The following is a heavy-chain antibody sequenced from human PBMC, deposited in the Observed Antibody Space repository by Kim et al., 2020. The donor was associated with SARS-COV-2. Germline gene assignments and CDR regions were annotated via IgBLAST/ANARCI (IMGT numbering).Heavy chain of an antibody. CDR2: IYPGDSDT. CDR1: GYSFTSYW. V-gene: IGHV5-51*01. J-gene: IGHJ3*02. D-gene: IGHD5-18*01. CDR3: ARRGIQLWSGCDAFDI. Sequence: GESLKISCKGSGYSFTSYWIGWVRQMPGKGLEWMGIIYPGDSDTRYSPSFQGQVTISADKSISTAYLQWSSLKASDTAMYYCARRGIQLWSGCDAFDIWGQGTMVTVSS.